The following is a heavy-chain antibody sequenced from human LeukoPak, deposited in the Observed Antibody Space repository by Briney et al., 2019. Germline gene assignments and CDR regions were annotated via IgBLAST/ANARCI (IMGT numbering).Heavy chain of an antibody. CDR1: GGSFSGYY. Sequence: SETLSLTCAVYGGSFSGYYWSWIRQPPGKGLEWNGEINHSGSTNYNPSLKSRVTISVDTSKNQFSLKLSSVTAADTAVYYCARPRAGYDILTGWIDYWGQGNLVTVSS. D-gene: IGHD3-9*01. CDR3: ARPRAGYDILTGWIDY. J-gene: IGHJ4*02. V-gene: IGHV4-34*01. CDR2: INHSGST.